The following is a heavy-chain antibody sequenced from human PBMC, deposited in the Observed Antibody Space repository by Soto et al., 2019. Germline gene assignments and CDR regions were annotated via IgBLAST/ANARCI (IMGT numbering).Heavy chain of an antibody. CDR1: RDSISSSAYY. Sequence: QVQLQESGPGLVKPSQTLSLTCTVSRDSISSSAYYWSWIRQHPEKGLEWMGYIYYRGSTYYNPSHMYRFTISVDTSKDQFSLNLDSVNAADTAVYYCSRCVDNYVNYYFDYWGQGILDTVSS. CDR3: SRCVDNYVNYYFDY. J-gene: IGHJ4*02. V-gene: IGHV4-31*03. CDR2: IYYRGST. D-gene: IGHD3-10*02.